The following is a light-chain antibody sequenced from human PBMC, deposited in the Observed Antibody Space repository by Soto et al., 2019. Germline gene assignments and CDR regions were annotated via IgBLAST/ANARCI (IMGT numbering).Light chain of an antibody. CDR2: KVS. Sequence: DIQMTQSPSTLSSSVGDRVTITCRASQSISSWLAWYQQKPGKAPTFLIYKVSNLETGVPSRFSGSGSGTEFTLTISSLQPDDSATYYCQQYNSYPLTFGQGTKVEIK. CDR3: QQYNSYPLT. V-gene: IGKV1-5*03. J-gene: IGKJ1*01. CDR1: QSISSW.